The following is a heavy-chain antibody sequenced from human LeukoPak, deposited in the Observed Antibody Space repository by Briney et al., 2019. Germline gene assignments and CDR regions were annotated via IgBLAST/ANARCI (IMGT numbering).Heavy chain of an antibody. CDR2: INHSGST. D-gene: IGHD3-16*02. Sequence: PSETLSLTCAVYGGSFSGYYWSWIRQPPGKGLEWIGEINHSGSTNYNPSLKSRVTISVDTSKNQFSLKLSSVTAADTAVYYCARGGIGEYDYIWGSYSYIAHHPIYFDYWGQGTLVTVSS. CDR3: ARGGIGEYDYIWGSYSYIAHHPIYFDY. V-gene: IGHV4-34*01. J-gene: IGHJ4*02. CDR1: GGSFSGYY.